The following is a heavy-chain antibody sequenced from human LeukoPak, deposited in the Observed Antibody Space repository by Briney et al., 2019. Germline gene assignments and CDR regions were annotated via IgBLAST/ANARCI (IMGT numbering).Heavy chain of an antibody. Sequence: GASVKVSCKASGYTFTTYYMHWVRQAPGQGLEWLGIINPSGGSTNYAQKFQGRVTMSRDTSTSTVYMELSSLRSEDTAVYYCARGGRGESNDYWGQGTLVTVSS. CDR3: ARGGRGESNDY. J-gene: IGHJ4*02. CDR2: INPSGGST. CDR1: GYTFTTYY. D-gene: IGHD3-16*01. V-gene: IGHV1-46*01.